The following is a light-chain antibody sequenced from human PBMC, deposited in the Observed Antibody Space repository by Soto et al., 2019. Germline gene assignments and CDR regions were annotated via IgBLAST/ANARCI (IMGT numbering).Light chain of an antibody. Sequence: DIVMTQSPDSLAVSLGERATINCKSSQSVLYSSNNKNYLAWYQQKPGQPPKLLIYWASTRESGVPDRFSGSGSWTDFTLTISSLQAEDVAVYYCQQYYSTFLTFGGGTKVEIK. V-gene: IGKV4-1*01. J-gene: IGKJ4*01. CDR1: QSVLYSSNNKNY. CDR2: WAS. CDR3: QQYYSTFLT.